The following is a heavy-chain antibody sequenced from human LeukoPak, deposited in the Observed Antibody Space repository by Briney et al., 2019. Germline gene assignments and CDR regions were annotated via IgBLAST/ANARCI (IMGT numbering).Heavy chain of an antibody. CDR2: IYYSGST. CDR3: AREYYYDSSGYSRYYFDY. Sequence: SETLSLTCIVSGGSVSSGSYYWSWIRQPPGKGLEWIGYIYYSGSTNYNPSLKSRVTTSVDTSKNQFSLELSSVTAADTAVYYCAREYYYDSSGYSRYYFDYWGQGTLVTVSS. V-gene: IGHV4-61*01. J-gene: IGHJ4*02. D-gene: IGHD3-22*01. CDR1: GGSVSSGSYY.